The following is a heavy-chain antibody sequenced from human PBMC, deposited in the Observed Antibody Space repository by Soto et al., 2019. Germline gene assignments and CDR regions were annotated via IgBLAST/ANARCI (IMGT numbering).Heavy chain of an antibody. CDR1: GLTFRSYS. D-gene: IGHD3-16*01. CDR3: ATDLAPLYYFDH. Sequence: EVQLVESGGGLVKPGGSLRLSCAASGLTFRSYSMNWVRQAPGKGLEWVSSISSSSSFIYYADSVKGRFTISRDYSKNSLYPQMNRLRAEDTAVYYCATDLAPLYYFDHWGQGTLVTVSP. J-gene: IGHJ4*02. CDR2: ISSSSSFI. V-gene: IGHV3-21*01.